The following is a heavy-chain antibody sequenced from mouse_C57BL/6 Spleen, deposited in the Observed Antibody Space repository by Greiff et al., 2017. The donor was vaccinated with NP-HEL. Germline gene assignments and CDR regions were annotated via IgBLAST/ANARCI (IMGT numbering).Heavy chain of an antibody. Sequence: QVQLQQPGAELVRPGSSVKLSCKASGYTFTSYWMHWVKQRPIQGLDWIGNIDPSDSETHYNQKFKDKATLTVDKSSSTAYMQLSSLTSEDSAVYYCARGGGYYPDYWGQGTTLTVSS. V-gene: IGHV1-52*01. D-gene: IGHD2-3*01. CDR3: ARGGGYYPDY. CDR1: GYTFTSYW. CDR2: IDPSDSET. J-gene: IGHJ2*01.